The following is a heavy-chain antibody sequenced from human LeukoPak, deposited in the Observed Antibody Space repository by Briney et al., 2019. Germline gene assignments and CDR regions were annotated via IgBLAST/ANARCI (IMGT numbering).Heavy chain of an antibody. CDR2: ISGSGDST. J-gene: IGHJ6*03. D-gene: IGHD3-9*01. CDR3: AKGSRYDILTGSQYYYSYYMDV. V-gene: IGHV3-23*01. CDR1: GFTFSSYS. Sequence: GGSLRLSCAASGFTFSSYSMNWVRQAPGKGLEWVSAISGSGDSTYYADSVKGRFTISRDKSKNTLYLQMNSLRAEDTAVYYCAKGSRYDILTGSQYYYSYYMDVWGKGTTVIVSS.